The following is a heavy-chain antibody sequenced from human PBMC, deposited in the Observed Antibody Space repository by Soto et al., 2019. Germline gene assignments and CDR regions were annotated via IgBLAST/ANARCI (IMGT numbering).Heavy chain of an antibody. V-gene: IGHV3-74*01. CDR3: ARVGLVCTNGVCYSYYYYYGMDV. D-gene: IGHD2-8*01. CDR2: INSDGSST. J-gene: IGHJ6*02. Sequence: EVQLVESGGGLVQPGGSLRLSCAASGFTFSSYWMHWVRQAPGKGLVWVSRINSDGSSTSYADSVKGRFTISRDNAKNTLYLHMNNLRAEDTAEYYCARVGLVCTNGVCYSYYYYYGMDVWGQGTTLTVSS. CDR1: GFTFSSYW.